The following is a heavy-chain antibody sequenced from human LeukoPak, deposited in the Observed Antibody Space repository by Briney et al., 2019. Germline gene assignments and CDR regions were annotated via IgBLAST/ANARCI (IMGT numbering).Heavy chain of an antibody. CDR2: VFYSGSP. CDR3: ARGAFDL. Sequence: SETLSLTCTVSGGSVSSSNSYWGWIRQPPGQGLEWIGTVFYSGSPYYNPSLKSRVTISMDTSKNQFSLNLTSVTAADTAVYYCARGAFDLWGRGTLVTVSS. J-gene: IGHJ2*01. V-gene: IGHV4-39*07. CDR1: GGSVSSSNSY.